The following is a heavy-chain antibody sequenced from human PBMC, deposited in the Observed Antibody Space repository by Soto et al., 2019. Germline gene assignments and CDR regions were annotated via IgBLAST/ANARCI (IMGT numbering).Heavy chain of an antibody. CDR2: FDPEKGKR. Sequence: QVPLVQSGAEVKKPGASVKVSCKVSVYTFTDLSMHWVRQAPGEGLEWMGGFDPEKGKRIYAQNFQGRVTMTEDTSTGTAYMELSSLRSDDTAVYYCAASILRVWVLPHFDYWGQGTQVSVSS. J-gene: IGHJ4*02. CDR1: VYTFTDLS. CDR3: AASILRVWVLPHFDY. D-gene: IGHD3-10*01. V-gene: IGHV1-24*01.